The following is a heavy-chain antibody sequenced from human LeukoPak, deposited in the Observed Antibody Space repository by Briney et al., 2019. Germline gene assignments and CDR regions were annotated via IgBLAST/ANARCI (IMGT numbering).Heavy chain of an antibody. Sequence: GGSLRLSCAASGFTFSSYEMNWVRQAPGKGLEWVSYISSSGSTIYYADSVKGRFTISRDNAKNSLYLQMNSLRAEDTALYYCARGKITYYDFWSGHAFDIWGQGTMVTVSS. V-gene: IGHV3-48*03. J-gene: IGHJ3*02. D-gene: IGHD3-3*01. CDR3: ARGKITYYDFWSGHAFDI. CDR1: GFTFSSYE. CDR2: ISSSGSTI.